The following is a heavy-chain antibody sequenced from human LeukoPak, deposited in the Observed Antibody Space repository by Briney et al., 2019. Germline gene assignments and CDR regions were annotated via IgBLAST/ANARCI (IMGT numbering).Heavy chain of an antibody. V-gene: IGHV4-61*01. Sequence: SETLSLTCTVSGHSVSSGRDSWRWIRRPRGEGLEWIGYIYYNGSTNYNPSLKSRVTISVDTSKNQFSLKLSSVTAADTAVYYWARETYSSCWYWFDTWGQGTLVTVSS. CDR2: IYYNGST. CDR1: GHSVSSGRDS. D-gene: IGHD6-19*01. J-gene: IGHJ5*02. CDR3: ARETYSSCWYWFDT.